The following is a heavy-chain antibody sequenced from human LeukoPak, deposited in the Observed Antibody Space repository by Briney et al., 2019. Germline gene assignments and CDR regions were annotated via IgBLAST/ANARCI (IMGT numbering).Heavy chain of an antibody. V-gene: IGHV1-2*02. J-gene: IGHJ4*02. D-gene: IGHD6-13*01. CDR3: AGVSSSWYAFDY. Sequence: ASVKVSCKASGYTFTGYYVHWVRQAPGQGLEWMGWINPNSGGTNYAQKFQGRVTMTRDTSISTAYMELSRLRSDDTAVYYCAGVSSSWYAFDYWGQGTLVTVSS. CDR1: GYTFTGYY. CDR2: INPNSGGT.